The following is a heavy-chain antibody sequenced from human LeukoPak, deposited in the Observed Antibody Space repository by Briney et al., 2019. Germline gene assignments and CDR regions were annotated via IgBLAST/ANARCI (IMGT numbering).Heavy chain of an antibody. J-gene: IGHJ4*02. D-gene: IGHD5-18*01. CDR1: GGSISNYY. CDR3: ARHVGYSHGYYFDY. V-gene: IGHV4-39*01. CDR2: IYYSGST. Sequence: SETLSLTCTVSGGSISNYYWDWIRQPPGKGLEWIGSIYYSGSTYYNPSLKSRVTISVDTSKNQFSLKLSSVTAADTAVYYCARHVGYSHGYYFDYWGQGTLVTVSS.